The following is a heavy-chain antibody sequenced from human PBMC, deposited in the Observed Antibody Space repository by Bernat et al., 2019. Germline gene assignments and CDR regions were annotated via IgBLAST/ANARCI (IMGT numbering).Heavy chain of an antibody. CDR3: AREFVTIFGVNYYQYGMDV. CDR2: IWYDGSNK. D-gene: IGHD3-3*01. Sequence: QAQLVESGGDVVQPGRSLRLSCAASGISFSSYAMHWVRQAPGKGLEWVAVIWYDGSNKYYADSVKGRFTISRDNSKNTLHLQMDSLRVEDTAVYYCAREFVTIFGVNYYQYGMDVWGQGTTVTVSS. J-gene: IGHJ6*02. V-gene: IGHV3-33*01. CDR1: GISFSSYA.